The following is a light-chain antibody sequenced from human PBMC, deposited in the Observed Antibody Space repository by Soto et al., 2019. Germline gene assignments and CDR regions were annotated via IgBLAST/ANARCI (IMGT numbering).Light chain of an antibody. J-gene: IGKJ2*01. Sequence: DIQMTQSPSILSASVGDRVTITCRASQSVSSWLAWYQKRPGKAPKILIYKASTLESGVPSRFSGSGSGTDFTLTISSLQPDDFATYFCQQYDNYPYTFGQGTKLEIK. V-gene: IGKV1-5*03. CDR2: KAS. CDR3: QQYDNYPYT. CDR1: QSVSSW.